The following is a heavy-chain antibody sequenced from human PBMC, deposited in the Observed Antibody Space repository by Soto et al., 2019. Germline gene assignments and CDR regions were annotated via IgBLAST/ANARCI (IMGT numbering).Heavy chain of an antibody. CDR1: GFTFNSYG. CDR3: ARTRSAWSDFHYYSLDV. CDR2: ISYDSTKT. V-gene: IGHV3-30*03. J-gene: IGHJ6*02. D-gene: IGHD1-26*01. Sequence: GGSLRLSCAASGFTFNSYGMHWVRQGPGNGLEWVAFISYDSTKTYYADSAKGRFTISRDNSNSALYVQMNSLTGEDTAVYYCARTRSAWSDFHYYSLDVWGQGTTVTVSS.